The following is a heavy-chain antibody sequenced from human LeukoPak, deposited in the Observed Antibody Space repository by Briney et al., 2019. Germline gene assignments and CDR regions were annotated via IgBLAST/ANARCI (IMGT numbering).Heavy chain of an antibody. CDR3: ARGPRAYYYDSSGYYYNY. CDR1: GYSFTSYW. V-gene: IGHV5-51*01. CDR2: IYPGDSDT. D-gene: IGHD3-22*01. J-gene: IGHJ4*02. Sequence: GESLKISCKGSGYSFTSYWIGWVRQMPGKGLEWMGIIYPGDSDTRYSPSFQGQVTISADKSISTAYLQWSSLKASDTAMYYCARGPRAYYYDSSGYYYNYWGQGTLVTVSS.